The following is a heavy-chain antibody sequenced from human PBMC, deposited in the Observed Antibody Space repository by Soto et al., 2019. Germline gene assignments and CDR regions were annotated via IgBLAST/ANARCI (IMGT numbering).Heavy chain of an antibody. D-gene: IGHD3-10*01. CDR2: INHSGST. Sequence: KTSETLSLTCTVYGGSFSGYYWTWIRQPPGKGLEWIGEINHSGSTYYNPSLKSRVTISVDTSKNQFSLKLSPVTAADTAVYYCARGSSPLRFYYGSGSYYTYYFDYWGPGTLVTVSS. V-gene: IGHV4-34*01. CDR3: ARGSSPLRFYYGSGSYYTYYFDY. CDR1: GGSFSGYY. J-gene: IGHJ4*02.